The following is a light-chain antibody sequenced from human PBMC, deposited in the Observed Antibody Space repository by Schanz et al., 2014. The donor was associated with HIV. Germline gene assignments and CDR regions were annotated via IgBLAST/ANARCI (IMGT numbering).Light chain of an antibody. J-gene: IGLJ1*01. Sequence: QSVLTQPASVSGSPGQSITISCTGTSSDVGGYNYVSWYQHHPGKAPKLMIYDVSNRPSGVSNRFSGSKSGNTASLTISGLQAEDEGDYYCCAYAGSSTYVFGTGTKLTVL. V-gene: IGLV2-14*03. CDR2: DVS. CDR1: SSDVGGYNY. CDR3: CAYAGSSTYV.